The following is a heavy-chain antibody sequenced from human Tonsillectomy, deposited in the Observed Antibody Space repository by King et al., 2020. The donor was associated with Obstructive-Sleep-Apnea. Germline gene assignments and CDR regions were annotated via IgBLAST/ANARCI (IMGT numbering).Heavy chain of an antibody. CDR2: MSGTGTYT. Sequence: VQLVESGGGLIQPGGSLRLSCAASGFTFSSYTMTWVRQPPGKGLEWVSGMSGTGTYTYYADSVKGRFTVSRDNSKNTLYLQMNSLRAEDTAIYYCAKDQLWEQDYWGQGTLVTVSS. J-gene: IGHJ4*02. V-gene: IGHV3-23*04. D-gene: IGHD5-18*01. CDR1: GFTFSSYT. CDR3: AKDQLWEQDY.